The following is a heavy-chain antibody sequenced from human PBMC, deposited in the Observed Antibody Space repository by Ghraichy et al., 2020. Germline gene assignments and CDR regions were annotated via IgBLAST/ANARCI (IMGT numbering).Heavy chain of an antibody. CDR2: ISSSSSYI. J-gene: IGHJ5*02. CDR3: ARDSSGWGTNWFDP. V-gene: IGHV3-21*01. CDR1: GFTFSSYS. Sequence: GESLNISCAASGFTFSSYSMNWVRQAPGKGLEWVSSISSSSSYIYYADSVKGRFTISRDNAKNSLYLQMNSLRAEDTAVYYCARDSSGWGTNWFDPWGQGTLVTVSS. D-gene: IGHD6-19*01.